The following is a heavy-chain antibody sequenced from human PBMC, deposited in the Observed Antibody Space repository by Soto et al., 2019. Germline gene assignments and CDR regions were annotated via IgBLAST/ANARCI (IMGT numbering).Heavy chain of an antibody. J-gene: IGHJ4*02. D-gene: IGHD2-15*01. CDR1: GFTFSSYD. CDR2: IGTAGDP. V-gene: IGHV3-13*05. Sequence: GGSLRLSCAASGFTFSSYDMHWFRQATGKGLEWVSAIGTAGDPYYPGSVKGRFTISRDNAKDSLYLQMNSLRAEDTAVYYCARAPYCTGGSCSSRVPDYWGQGTLVTVSS. CDR3: ARAPYCTGGSCSSRVPDY.